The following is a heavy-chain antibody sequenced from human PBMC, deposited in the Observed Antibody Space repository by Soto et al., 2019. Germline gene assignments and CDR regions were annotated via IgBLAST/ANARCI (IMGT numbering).Heavy chain of an antibody. Sequence: ASVKVSCKASRYTFTGYYIHWVRQAPGQGLEWMGWINPNSGGTNYAQKFQGRVTMTRDTSISTAYMELSRLRSDDTAVYYCARYYDFWSGFDKPPRDYYYYCYGMDVWGQGTTVTVSS. D-gene: IGHD3-3*01. CDR1: RYTFTGYY. J-gene: IGHJ6*02. V-gene: IGHV1-2*02. CDR2: INPNSGGT. CDR3: ARYYDFWSGFDKPPRDYYYYCYGMDV.